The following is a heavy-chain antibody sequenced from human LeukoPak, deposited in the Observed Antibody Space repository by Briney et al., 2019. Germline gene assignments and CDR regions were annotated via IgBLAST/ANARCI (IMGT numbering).Heavy chain of an antibody. J-gene: IGHJ4*02. Sequence: GGSLRLSCAASGFTFSNYEINWVRQAPGRGLEWISYISGSGTSIYHANSVKGRFTISRDNAKNSVYLQMNSLRAEDTAVYYCARETYYGSGSYSDFALDYWGQGTLVTVSS. D-gene: IGHD3-10*01. CDR3: ARETYYGSGSYSDFALDY. CDR2: ISGSGTSI. CDR1: GFTFSNYE. V-gene: IGHV3-48*03.